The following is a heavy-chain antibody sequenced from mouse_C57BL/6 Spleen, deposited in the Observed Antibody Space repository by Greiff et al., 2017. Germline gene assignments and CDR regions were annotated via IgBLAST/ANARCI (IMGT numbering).Heavy chain of an antibody. V-gene: IGHV5-17*01. CDR2: ISSGSSTI. CDR1: GFTFRDYG. Sequence: EVKLVESGGGFVKPGGSLQLSCAASGFTFRDYGMHWVRQAPEKGLAWVAYISSGSSTIYYADTVKGRFTISRDNAKNTLFLQMTSLRSEDTAMYYCGGDYFDYGGQGTTRTVAS. J-gene: IGHJ2*01. CDR3: GGDYFDY.